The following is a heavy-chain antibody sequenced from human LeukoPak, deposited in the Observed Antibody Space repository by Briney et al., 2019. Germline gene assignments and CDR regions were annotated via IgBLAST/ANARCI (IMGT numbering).Heavy chain of an antibody. CDR2: IRYDGSNK. Sequence: GGSLRLSCAASGFTFSSYGMHWVRQAPGKGLEWVAFIRYDGSNKYYADSVKGRFTISRDNSKNTLYLQMNSLRAEDTAVYYCAKDQSPHSTSLLYSGDFDYWGQGTLVTVSS. J-gene: IGHJ4*02. D-gene: IGHD2-2*02. V-gene: IGHV3-30*02. CDR1: GFTFSSYG. CDR3: AKDQSPHSTSLLYSGDFDY.